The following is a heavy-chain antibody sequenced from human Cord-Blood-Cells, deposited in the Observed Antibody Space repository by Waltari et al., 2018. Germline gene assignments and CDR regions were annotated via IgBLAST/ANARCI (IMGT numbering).Heavy chain of an antibody. Sequence: QMQLVQSGPEVKKPGTSVKVSCKASGFTFTSSAVQWVRQARGQRLEWIGWCVVGSDNTNYAQKFQERVTITRDMSTSTAYMELSSLRSEDTAVYYCAAVQYCSGGSCYDYWGQGTLVTVSS. D-gene: IGHD2-15*01. CDR2: CVVGSDNT. J-gene: IGHJ4*02. V-gene: IGHV1-58*01. CDR1: GFTFTSSA. CDR3: AAVQYCSGGSCYDY.